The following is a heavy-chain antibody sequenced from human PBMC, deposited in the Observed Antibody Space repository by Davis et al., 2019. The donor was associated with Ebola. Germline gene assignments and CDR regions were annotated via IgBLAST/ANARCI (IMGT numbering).Heavy chain of an antibody. Sequence: AASVKVSCKASGYTFTNYYMHWVRQATGQGLEWMGWMNPNSGNTGLPQKFQGRVTMTTDTSTSTAYMELRSLRSDDTAVYYCARGIAVAGVALDYYYYYGMDVWGKGTTVTVSS. D-gene: IGHD6-19*01. CDR1: GYTFTNYY. CDR3: ARGIAVAGVALDYYYYYGMDV. J-gene: IGHJ6*04. CDR2: MNPNSGNT. V-gene: IGHV1-8*02.